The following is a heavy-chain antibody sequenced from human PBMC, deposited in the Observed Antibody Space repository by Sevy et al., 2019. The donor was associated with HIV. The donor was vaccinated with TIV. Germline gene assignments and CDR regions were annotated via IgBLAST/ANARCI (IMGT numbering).Heavy chain of an antibody. CDR3: VRGTTFYDFWTGGDY. CDR1: GYTFTNYA. J-gene: IGHJ4*02. Sequence: ASVKVSCKASGYTFTNYAISWVRQAPGQGLEWMGWISGFNGDTKNAEKFQDRFTMTTDTSTKTAYMDLRSLRSDDTAVYYCVRGTTFYDFWTGGDYWGQGTLVTVSS. V-gene: IGHV1-18*01. D-gene: IGHD3-3*01. CDR2: ISGFNGDT.